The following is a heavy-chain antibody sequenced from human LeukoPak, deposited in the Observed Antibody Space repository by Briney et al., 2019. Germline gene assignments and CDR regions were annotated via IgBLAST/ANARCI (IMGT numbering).Heavy chain of an antibody. D-gene: IGHD2-2*02. V-gene: IGHV3-11*05. Sequence: GGSLRLSCAASGFTFSDYYMSWIRQAPGKGLEWVSYISTTSSYTDYADSVKGRFTISRDNAKNLLYLQMNSLRPDDTAVYYCARDWYCSSSICYTDRNWFDPRGQGTLVTVSS. CDR2: ISTTSSYT. J-gene: IGHJ5*02. CDR3: ARDWYCSSSICYTDRNWFDP. CDR1: GFTFSDYY.